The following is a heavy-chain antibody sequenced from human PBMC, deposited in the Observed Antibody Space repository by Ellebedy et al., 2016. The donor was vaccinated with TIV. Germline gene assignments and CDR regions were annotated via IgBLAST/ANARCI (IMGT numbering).Heavy chain of an antibody. CDR1: GFTFSSYG. V-gene: IGHV3-33*06. CDR3: AKDPNIVVVPAAIGNWFDP. J-gene: IGHJ5*02. Sequence: GESLKISCAASGFTFSSYGMHWVRQAPGKGLEWVAVIWYDGSNKYYADSVKGRFTISRDNSKNTLYLQMNSLRAEDTAVYYCAKDPNIVVVPAAIGNWFDPWGQGTLVTVSS. D-gene: IGHD2-2*01. CDR2: IWYDGSNK.